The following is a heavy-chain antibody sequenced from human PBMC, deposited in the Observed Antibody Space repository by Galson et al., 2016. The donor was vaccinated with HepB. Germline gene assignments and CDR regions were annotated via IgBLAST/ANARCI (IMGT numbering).Heavy chain of an antibody. D-gene: IGHD3-10*01. CDR2: ISYDGSNQ. CDR3: ARSSWFRESFHPLDF. Sequence: SLRLSCAASGFTFNSFAMHWVRQAPGKGLEWMTLISYDGSNQYYADSVKGRFTISRDNSKNTLYLQMKTLKPEDTAVYYCARSSWFRESFHPLDFWGQGTLVTVSA. CDR1: GFTFNSFA. J-gene: IGHJ4*02. V-gene: IGHV3-30*03.